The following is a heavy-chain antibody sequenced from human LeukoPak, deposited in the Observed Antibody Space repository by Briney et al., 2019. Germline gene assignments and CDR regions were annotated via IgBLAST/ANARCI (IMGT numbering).Heavy chain of an antibody. Sequence: GGCLRLSCAASGFTFSSKTYWMHWVRQAPGMGLVWVSRINYAGTSTNYADSVKGRFTISRDNARDTLYLQMNSLRAEDTAVYYCARHTTDRPNLIDHWGQGTLVTVSS. J-gene: IGHJ4*02. CDR3: ARHTTDRPNLIDH. D-gene: IGHD6-6*01. CDR1: GFTFSSKTYW. CDR2: INYAGTST. V-gene: IGHV3-74*01.